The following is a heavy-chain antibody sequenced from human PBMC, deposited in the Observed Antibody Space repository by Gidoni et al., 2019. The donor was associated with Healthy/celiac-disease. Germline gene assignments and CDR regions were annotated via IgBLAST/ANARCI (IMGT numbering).Heavy chain of an antibody. J-gene: IGHJ5*02. V-gene: IGHV1-2*02. CDR2: INPNSGGT. D-gene: IGHD3-16*02. CDR3: ARGRYYDYVWGSYRQENWFDP. Sequence: QVQLVQSGAEVKKPGASVKVACKAYGDTFNGYYRHWMRQPPGQGLEWMGWINPNSGGTTYAQKFQGRVTMTRDTSISTVYMELSRLRSDDTAAYYCARGRYYDYVWGSYRQENWFDPWGQGTLVTVSS. CDR1: GDTFNGYY.